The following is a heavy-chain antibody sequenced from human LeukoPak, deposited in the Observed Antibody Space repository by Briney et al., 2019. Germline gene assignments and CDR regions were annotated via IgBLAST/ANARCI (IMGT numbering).Heavy chain of an antibody. J-gene: IGHJ4*02. CDR3: ARDKGWIAAAGRGSGGNHYFDY. CDR1: GYTFTGYY. Sequence: ASVKVSCKASGYTFTGYYMHWVRQAPGQGLEWMGWINPNSGGTNYAQKFQGRVTMTRDTSTSTVYMELSSLRSEDTAVYYCARDKGWIAAAGRGSGGNHYFDYWGQGTLVTVSS. D-gene: IGHD6-13*01. V-gene: IGHV1-2*02. CDR2: INPNSGGT.